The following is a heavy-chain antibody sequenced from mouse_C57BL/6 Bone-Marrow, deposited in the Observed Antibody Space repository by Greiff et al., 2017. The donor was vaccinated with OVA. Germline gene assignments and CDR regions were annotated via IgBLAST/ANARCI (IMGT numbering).Heavy chain of an antibody. CDR2: IRHKANNHAT. J-gene: IGHJ4*01. D-gene: IGHD1-1*01. CDR3: TRAYGSSPYYAMDY. CDR1: GFTFSDAW. Sequence: VQRVESGGGLVQPGGSMKLSCAASGFTFSDAWMDWVRQSPEQGLEWVAEIRHKANNHATYYAESVKGRFTISRDDSKSSVYLQMNSLRAEDTGIYYCTRAYGSSPYYAMDYWGQGTSVTVSS. V-gene: IGHV6-6*01.